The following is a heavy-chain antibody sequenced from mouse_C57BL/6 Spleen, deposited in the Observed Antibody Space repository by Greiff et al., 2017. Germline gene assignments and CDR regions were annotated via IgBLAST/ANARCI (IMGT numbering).Heavy chain of an antibody. CDR2: IWSGGST. V-gene: IGHV2-2*01. D-gene: IGHD1-1*01. CDR1: GFSLTSYG. Sequence: VQLVESGPGLVQPSQSLSITCTVSGFSLTSYGVHWVRQSPGKGLEWLGVIWSGGSTDNNAAFISRLSISKDNSKSQVFFKMNSLQADDTAIYYCARKSPLYYCSSYPGAMDYWGQGTTVTVSS. J-gene: IGHJ4*01. CDR3: ARKSPLYYCSSYPGAMDY.